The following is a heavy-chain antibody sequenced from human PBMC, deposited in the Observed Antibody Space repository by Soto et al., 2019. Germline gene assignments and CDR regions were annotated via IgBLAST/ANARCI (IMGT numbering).Heavy chain of an antibody. CDR3: ATRTGYSSIWYQTWGYYYYGMDV. D-gene: IGHD6-13*01. J-gene: IGHJ6*02. CDR2: IIPIFGTA. CDR1: GGTFSSYA. V-gene: IGHV1-69*01. Sequence: QVQLVQSGAEVKKPGSSVKVSCKASGGTFSSYAISWVRQAPGQGLEWMGGIIPIFGTANYAQKFQGRVTITADESTSTAYMELSSLRSEDTAVYYCATRTGYSSIWYQTWGYYYYGMDVWCQGTTVTVSS.